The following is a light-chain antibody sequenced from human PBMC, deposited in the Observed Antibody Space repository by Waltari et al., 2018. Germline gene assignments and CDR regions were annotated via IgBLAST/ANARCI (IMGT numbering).Light chain of an antibody. CDR1: SGSIATNY. CDR3: ESYDNRNHWV. V-gene: IGLV6-57*01. Sequence: NFILTQPLSVSESPGKTVTISCTRSSGSIATNYVQWYQRRPGRSPTAGIYADNQRPSGGPDRFSGSTDSPSQSAALTSSGLKTEDEADYFCESYDNRNHWVFGGGTKLTVL. CDR2: ADN. J-gene: IGLJ3*02.